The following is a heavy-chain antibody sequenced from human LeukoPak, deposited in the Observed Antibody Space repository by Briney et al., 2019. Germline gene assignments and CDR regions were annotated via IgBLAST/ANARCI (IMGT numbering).Heavy chain of an antibody. J-gene: IGHJ6*03. CDR2: IYYSGST. CDR3: ARGVSDFWSGYLYYYYMDV. V-gene: IGHV4-39*07. CDR1: GGSISNNNYL. Sequence: SETLSLTCTVSGGSISNNNYLWGWIRQPPGKGLEWIGNIYYSGSTYDNPSLKSRVTISVDTSKNQFSLKLSSVTAADTAVYYCARGVSDFWSGYLYYYYMDVWGKGTTVTVSS. D-gene: IGHD3-3*01.